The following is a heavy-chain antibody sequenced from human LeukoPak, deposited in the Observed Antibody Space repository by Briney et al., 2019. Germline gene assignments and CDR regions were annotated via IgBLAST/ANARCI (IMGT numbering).Heavy chain of an antibody. Sequence: GGSLRLSCAASGFTFSSYSMNWVRQAPGKGLGWVSSISSSSSYIYYADSVKGRFTISRDNAKNSLYLQMNSLRAEDTAVYYCARDPPHSGYDLYYFDYWGQGTLVTVSS. CDR2: ISSSSSYI. CDR1: GFTFSSYS. CDR3: ARDPPHSGYDLYYFDY. V-gene: IGHV3-21*01. J-gene: IGHJ4*02. D-gene: IGHD5-12*01.